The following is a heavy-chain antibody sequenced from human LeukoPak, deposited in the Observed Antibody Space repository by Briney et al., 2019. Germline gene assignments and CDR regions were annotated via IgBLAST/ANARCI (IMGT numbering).Heavy chain of an antibody. CDR1: GFTFTSYA. D-gene: IGHD2-15*01. J-gene: IGHJ4*02. CDR2: ISGSGDST. Sequence: GGSLRLSCAVSGFTFTSYAISWVRQAPGKGLEWVSTISGSGDSTYYADSVKGRFTISRDNSKNTLYLQMNSLRAEDTAVYYCAKDRVVVAASWFDYWGQGTLVTVS. CDR3: AKDRVVVAASWFDY. V-gene: IGHV3-23*01.